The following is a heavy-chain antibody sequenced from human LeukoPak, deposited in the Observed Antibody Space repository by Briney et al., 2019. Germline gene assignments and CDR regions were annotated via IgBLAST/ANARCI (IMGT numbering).Heavy chain of an antibody. D-gene: IGHD3-10*01. J-gene: IGHJ4*02. CDR1: GFTFDDYA. CDR2: ISWNSGSI. CDR3: AKDNPGGFDY. Sequence: GGSLRLSCAASGFTFDDYAMHWVRQAPGKGLEWVSGISWNSGSIGYADSVKGRFTISRDNAKNSLYLQMNSLRAEGTALYYCAKDNPGGFDYWGQGTLVTVSS. V-gene: IGHV3-9*01.